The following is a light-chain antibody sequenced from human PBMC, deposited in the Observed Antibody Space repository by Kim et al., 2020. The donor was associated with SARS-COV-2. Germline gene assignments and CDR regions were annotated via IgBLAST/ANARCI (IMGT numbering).Light chain of an antibody. Sequence: GQSITISCTGTSSDVGGYNYVSWYQQHPGKAPKLMIYDVSNRPSGVSNRFSGSKSGNTASLTISGLQAEDEADYYCSSYTSSSTYVFGTGTKVIVL. CDR3: SSYTSSSTYV. V-gene: IGLV2-14*03. CDR2: DVS. J-gene: IGLJ1*01. CDR1: SSDVGGYNY.